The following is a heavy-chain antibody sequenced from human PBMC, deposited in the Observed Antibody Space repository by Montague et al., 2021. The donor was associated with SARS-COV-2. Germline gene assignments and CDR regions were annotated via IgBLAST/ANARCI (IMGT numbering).Heavy chain of an antibody. Sequence: SETLSLTCAVSDGSINSPNWWNWVRQPPGKGLEWIGEIYYTGNTNYNPSLKSRVTIFIDKSKNHFSLQLSSVTAADTAVYYCARGGTYHYGMDVWGQGTTVAVSS. V-gene: IGHV4-4*02. CDR1: DGSINSPNW. CDR3: ARGGTYHYGMDV. D-gene: IGHD3-16*01. J-gene: IGHJ6*02. CDR2: IYYTGNT.